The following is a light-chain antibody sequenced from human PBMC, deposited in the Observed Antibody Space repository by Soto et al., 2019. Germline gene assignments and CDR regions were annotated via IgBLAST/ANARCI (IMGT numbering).Light chain of an antibody. CDR3: CSYAGSSTWV. CDR1: SSDVGSYNL. Sequence: HSALTQPASVSGSPGQSITISCTGTSSDVGSYNLVSWYQQHPGKAPKLMIYEGNKRPSGVSNRFSGSKSGNTASLTISGLQAEDEADYYCCSYAGSSTWVFGGGTKLTVL. V-gene: IGLV2-23*01. CDR2: EGN. J-gene: IGLJ3*02.